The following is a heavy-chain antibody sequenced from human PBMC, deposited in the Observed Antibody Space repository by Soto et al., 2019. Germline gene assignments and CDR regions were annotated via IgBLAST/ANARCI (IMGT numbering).Heavy chain of an antibody. J-gene: IGHJ3*02. CDR2: INAGNGNT. CDR1: GYTFTSYA. CDR3: AIAWGDYYDSSGYYGRWNAFDI. D-gene: IGHD3-22*01. V-gene: IGHV1-3*01. Sequence: ASVKVSCKASGYTFTSYAMHWVRQAPGQRLEWMGWINAGNGNTKYSQKFQGRVTITRDTSASTAYMELSSLRSEDTAVYYCAIAWGDYYDSSGYYGRWNAFDIWGQGTMVTVSS.